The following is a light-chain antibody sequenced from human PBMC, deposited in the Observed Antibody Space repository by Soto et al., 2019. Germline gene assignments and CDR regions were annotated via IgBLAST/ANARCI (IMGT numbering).Light chain of an antibody. CDR2: GAS. Sequence: EIVMTQSPATLSVSPGERATLSCRASQSVSSNLAWYQQKPGQAPRLLIYGASTRATGIPARFSGSVSGTEVTITISSLQSEDFTVYYGQEYNNWPYTFGLGTKLEIK. J-gene: IGKJ2*01. V-gene: IGKV3-15*01. CDR3: QEYNNWPYT. CDR1: QSVSSN.